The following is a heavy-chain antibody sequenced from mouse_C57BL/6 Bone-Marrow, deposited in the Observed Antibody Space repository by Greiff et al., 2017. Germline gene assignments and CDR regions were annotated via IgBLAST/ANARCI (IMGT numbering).Heavy chain of an antibody. CDR2: IYPRSGNT. D-gene: IGHD1-1*01. CDR1: GYTFTSYG. CDR3: ARDYHVCMDY. J-gene: IGHJ4*01. Sequence: VHVKQSGAELARPGASVKLSCKASGYTFTSYGISWVKQRTGQGLEWIGEIYPRSGNTYYNEKFKGKATLTADKSTSTAYMKLRSLTSEDSAVYFCARDYHVCMDYWGQGTSVTVSS. V-gene: IGHV1-81*01.